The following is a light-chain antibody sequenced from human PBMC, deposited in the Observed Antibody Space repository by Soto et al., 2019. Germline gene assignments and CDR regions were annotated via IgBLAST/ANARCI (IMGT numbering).Light chain of an antibody. CDR1: SSDVGGYNY. V-gene: IGLV2-8*01. J-gene: IGLJ1*01. CDR3: SSYAGSNNLGV. Sequence: ALPQPPSATGSPGQSGTISCTGTSSDVGGYNYVSWYQQHPGKAPKLMIYEVSKRPSGVPDRFSGSKSGNTASLTVSGLQAEDEADYYCSSYAGSNNLGVFGTGTKVTVL. CDR2: EVS.